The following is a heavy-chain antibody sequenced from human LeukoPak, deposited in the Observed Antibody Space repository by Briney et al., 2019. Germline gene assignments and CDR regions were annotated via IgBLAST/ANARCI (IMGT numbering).Heavy chain of an antibody. Sequence: SETLSLTCAVYGGSFSGYYWSWIRQPPGKGLEWIGEINHSGSTNYNPSLKSRVTISVDTSKNQFSLKLSSVTAADTAVYYCARPVVGATWSILWYFDLWGRGTLVTVSS. CDR3: ARPVVGATWSILWYFDL. V-gene: IGHV4-34*01. CDR1: GGSFSGYY. D-gene: IGHD1-26*01. J-gene: IGHJ2*01. CDR2: INHSGST.